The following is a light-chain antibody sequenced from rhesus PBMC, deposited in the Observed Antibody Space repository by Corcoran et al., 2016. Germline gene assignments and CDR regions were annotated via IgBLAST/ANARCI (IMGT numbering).Light chain of an antibody. V-gene: IGKV1-22*01. CDR3: QQYSSRPRT. CDR1: QGISSW. J-gene: IGKJ1*01. CDR2: KAA. Sequence: DIQMTQSPSSLSASVGDTVTITCRASQGISSWLAWYQQKPGKAPKLLIYKAASLQSGVPSRFSGSGTGTDFTITISSLQSEDFATYYCQQYSSRPRTFGQGTKVEIK.